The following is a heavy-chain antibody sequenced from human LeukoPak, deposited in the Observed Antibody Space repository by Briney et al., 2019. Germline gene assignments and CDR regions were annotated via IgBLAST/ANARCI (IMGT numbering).Heavy chain of an antibody. CDR2: INHSGST. V-gene: IGHV4-34*01. D-gene: IGHD6-13*01. J-gene: IGHJ4*02. CDR1: GGSFSGYY. Sequence: SETLSLTCAVYGGSFSGYYWSWIRQPPGKGLEWIGEINHSGSTNYNPSLKSRVTISVDTSKNQFSLKLSSVTAADTAVYYCARQPGWVAAANYWGQGTLVTVSS. CDR3: ARQPGWVAAANY.